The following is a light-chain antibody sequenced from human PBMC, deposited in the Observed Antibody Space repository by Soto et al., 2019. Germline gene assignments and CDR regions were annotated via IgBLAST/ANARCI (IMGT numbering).Light chain of an antibody. V-gene: IGKV3-20*01. CDR2: GAS. J-gene: IGKJ4*01. CDR3: QQYGSSPT. CDR1: QSVRSSF. Sequence: EIVLTQSPGTLSLSPGEGATLSCRASQSVRSSFLAWYQQQPGQAPSLLIYGASSRATGIPDRFSGGGSGTDFTLTITRLEPEDLAVYYCQQYGSSPTFGGGTKVEIK.